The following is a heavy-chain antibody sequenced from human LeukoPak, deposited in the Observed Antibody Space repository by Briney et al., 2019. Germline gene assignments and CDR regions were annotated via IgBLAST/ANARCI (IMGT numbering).Heavy chain of an antibody. CDR2: IYYSGST. V-gene: IGHV4-39*01. J-gene: IGHJ4*02. D-gene: IGHD3-22*01. CDR3: ARITYYYDSSGYYYSLKAGYFDY. Sequence: SETLSLTCTVSGGSISSSSYYWGWIRQPPGKGLEWIGSIYYSGSTYYNPSPKSRVTISVDTSKNQFSLKLSSVTAADTAVYYCARITYYYDSSGYYYSLKAGYFDYWGQGTLVTVSS. CDR1: GGSISSSSYY.